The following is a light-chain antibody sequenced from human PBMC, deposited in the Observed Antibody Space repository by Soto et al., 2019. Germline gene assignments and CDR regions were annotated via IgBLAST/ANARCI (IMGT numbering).Light chain of an antibody. J-gene: IGLJ2*01. CDR2: EGT. CDR3: CSYAGSGTHVV. V-gene: IGLV2-23*01. CDR1: SSDVGSYNL. Sequence: QSALTQPASVSGSPGQSITISCTGTSSDVGSYNLVSWYQQHPGKVPQLMIYEGTKRPSGVSNRFSGSQSGNTASLTISGLQAEDEADYYCCSYAGSGTHVVFGGGTKLIVL.